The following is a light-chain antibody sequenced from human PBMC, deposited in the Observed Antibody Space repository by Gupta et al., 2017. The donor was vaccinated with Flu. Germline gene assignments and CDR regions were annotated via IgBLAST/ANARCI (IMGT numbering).Light chain of an antibody. J-gene: IGKJ1*01. CDR3: KQEERCPFA. CDR2: RAS. V-gene: IGKV4-1*01. Sequence: PGETATFNCKSSRNGLANSNNNNFLGWYQQKPGQPPKLLIYRASPREAGVPDRFSGSGSGTDFTLKISSRQAEDVAVYYCKQEERCPFAFGQGTKVEIK. CDR1: RNGLANSNNNNF.